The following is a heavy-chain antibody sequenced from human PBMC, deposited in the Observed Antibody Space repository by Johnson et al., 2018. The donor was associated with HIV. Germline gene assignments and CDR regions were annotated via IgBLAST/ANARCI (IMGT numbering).Heavy chain of an antibody. J-gene: IGHJ3*01. D-gene: IGHD6-19*01. CDR2: INTDGSST. CDR3: ARERGGSSGWSDALDV. Sequence: VRLVESGGGLVQPGGSLRLSCAASGFTFSSHWMHWVRQAPGKGLVWVSRINTDGSSTSYADSVTGRFTIPRDNAKNKLYLQMNSLRAEDTAVYYWARERGGSSGWSDALDVWGQGTMVTVSS. V-gene: IGHV3-74*01. CDR1: GFTFSSHW.